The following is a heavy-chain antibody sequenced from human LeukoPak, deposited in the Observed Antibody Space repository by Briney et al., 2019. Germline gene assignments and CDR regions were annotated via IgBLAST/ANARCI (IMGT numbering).Heavy chain of an antibody. V-gene: IGHV3-23*01. D-gene: IGHD3-22*01. CDR2: ISGSGGST. J-gene: IGHJ4*02. Sequence: GGSLRLSCAASGFTVSSNYMSWVRQAPGKGLEWVSAISGSGGSTYYADSVKGRFTISRDNSKNTLYLQMNSLRAEDTAVYYCAKEEYYDSSGPFDYWGQGTLVTVSS. CDR1: GFTVSSNY. CDR3: AKEEYYDSSGPFDY.